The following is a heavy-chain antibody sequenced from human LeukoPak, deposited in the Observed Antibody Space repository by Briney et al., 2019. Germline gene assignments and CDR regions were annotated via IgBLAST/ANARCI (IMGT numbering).Heavy chain of an antibody. CDR1: GYTFTSYD. J-gene: IGHJ4*02. Sequence: ASVKVSCKASGYTFTSYDINWVRQAPGQGLEWMGGIIPIFGTANYAQKFQGRVTITADESTSTVYMELSSLRSEDTAVYYCARDGGAGVGPAAANDYWGQGTLVTVSS. CDR3: ARDGGAGVGPAAANDY. V-gene: IGHV1-69*13. CDR2: IIPIFGTA. D-gene: IGHD2-2*01.